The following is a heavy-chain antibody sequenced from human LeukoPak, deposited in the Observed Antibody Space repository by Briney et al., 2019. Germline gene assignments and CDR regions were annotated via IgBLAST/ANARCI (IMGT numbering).Heavy chain of an antibody. D-gene: IGHD3-10*01. J-gene: IGHJ4*02. CDR3: ARLDYYGSGSYGLSFDY. CDR2: ISYSGST. V-gene: IGHV4-39*01. Sequence: PSETLSLTCTVSGGSISSSSYYWGWIRQPPGKGLEWIGSISYSGSTCYNPSLKSRVTISVDTSKNQFSLKLSSVTAADTAVYYCARLDYYGSGSYGLSFDYWGQGTLVTVSS. CDR1: GGSISSSSYY.